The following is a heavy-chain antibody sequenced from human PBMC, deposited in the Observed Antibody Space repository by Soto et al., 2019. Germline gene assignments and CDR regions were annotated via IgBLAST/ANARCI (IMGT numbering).Heavy chain of an antibody. CDR3: ASQAPGYSHGPLDY. Sequence: SETLSLTCTVSGDYISGTSYYLDCLRHPPGKGLEWVGSISYSGSTYYSPSLKIRVTIFLGKSKNQFSLSLYPVTVADTAVYYCASQAPGYSHGPLDYWGQGTLVT. V-gene: IGHV4-39*01. D-gene: IGHD5-18*01. CDR1: GDYISGTSYY. CDR2: ISYSGST. J-gene: IGHJ4*02.